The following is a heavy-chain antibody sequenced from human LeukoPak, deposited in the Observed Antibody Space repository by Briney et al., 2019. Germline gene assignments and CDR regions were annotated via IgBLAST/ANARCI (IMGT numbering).Heavy chain of an antibody. CDR2: IYYSERT. V-gene: IGHV4-59*08. Sequence: SETLSFTCTVSGCSINSHYWSWIRQPPGKGLQWIGDIYYSERTNYNTSLRSRVTISVDTSKNQLSLKLTSVLAADTAMYYCVRRDNTGWNYFDHWGQGILVTVSS. CDR3: VRRDNTGWNYFDH. CDR1: GCSINSHY. J-gene: IGHJ4*02. D-gene: IGHD6-19*01.